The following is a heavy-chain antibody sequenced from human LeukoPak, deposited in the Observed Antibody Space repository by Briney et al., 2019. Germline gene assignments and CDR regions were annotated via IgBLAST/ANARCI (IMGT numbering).Heavy chain of an antibody. CDR3: ARAPSWNYNRYYYYVDV. CDR2: INPNSGGT. D-gene: IGHD1-7*01. V-gene: IGHV1-2*02. Sequence: GASVKVSCKASGYTFTGYYMHWVRQAPGQGLEWMGWINPNSGGTNYAQKFQGRVTMTRDTSISSAYMELSRLRSDDTAVYYCARAPSWNYNRYYYYVDVWGRGTTVTVSS. J-gene: IGHJ6*03. CDR1: GYTFTGYY.